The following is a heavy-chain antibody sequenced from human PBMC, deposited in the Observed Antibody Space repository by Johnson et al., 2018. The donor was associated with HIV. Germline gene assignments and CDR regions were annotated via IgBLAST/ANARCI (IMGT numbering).Heavy chain of an antibody. D-gene: IGHD6-19*01. CDR3: AREGIAVAKVLAFDI. Sequence: GSLRLSCAASGFTFSSYAMHWVRQAPGKGLEWVSGINWSGDSTYYADSVKGRLPISRDNSKNKLYLQMNSLRAEDTAVYYCAREGIAVAKVLAFDIWGQGTMVTVSS. J-gene: IGHJ3*02. CDR1: GFTFSSYA. CDR2: INWSGDST. V-gene: IGHV3-23*01.